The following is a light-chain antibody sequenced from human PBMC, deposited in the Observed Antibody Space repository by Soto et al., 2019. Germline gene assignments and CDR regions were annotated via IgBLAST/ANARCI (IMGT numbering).Light chain of an antibody. Sequence: EIVLTQSPGTLSLSPGDRATLSCRASQSVSSNFLAWYQQKPGQAPKFLIYDASTRATGISDRFTGSGSGTDFTLTISRLEPEDFAVYYCQQYGGLPLTFGGGTKVEIK. CDR1: QSVSSNF. J-gene: IGKJ4*01. CDR2: DAS. CDR3: QQYGGLPLT. V-gene: IGKV3-20*01.